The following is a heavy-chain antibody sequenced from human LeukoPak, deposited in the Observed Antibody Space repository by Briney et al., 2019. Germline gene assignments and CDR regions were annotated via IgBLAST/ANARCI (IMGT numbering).Heavy chain of an antibody. D-gene: IGHD6-19*01. Sequence: GGSLRLSCAASGFTFSSYGMHWVRQAPGKGLEYVSGISSDGRSTYFPDSVKGRFTISRDNSKNKLSLQMSSLRAEDTAVYYCVKGFGYSSGEYLPFDICGEGTLV. CDR2: ISSDGRST. CDR1: GFTFSSYG. V-gene: IGHV3-64D*09. J-gene: IGHJ3*02. CDR3: VKGFGYSSGEYLPFDI.